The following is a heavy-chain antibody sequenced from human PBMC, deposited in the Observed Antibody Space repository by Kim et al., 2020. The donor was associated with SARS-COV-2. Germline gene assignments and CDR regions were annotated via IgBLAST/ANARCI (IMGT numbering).Heavy chain of an antibody. J-gene: IGHJ6*02. V-gene: IGHV1-2*02. D-gene: IGHD2-15*01. CDR3: ARVELLYHYYGMDV. Sequence: AQKFQGRVTMNRDTSISTAYMELSRLRSDDTAVYYCARVELLYHYYGMDVWGQGTTVTVSS.